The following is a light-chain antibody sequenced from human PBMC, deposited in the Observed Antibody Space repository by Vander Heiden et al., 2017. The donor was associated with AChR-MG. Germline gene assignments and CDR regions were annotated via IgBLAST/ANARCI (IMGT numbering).Light chain of an antibody. CDR1: QGISRW. V-gene: IGKV1D-12*01. CDR3: QQANSFPIT. J-gene: IGKJ5*01. Sequence: DIQMTQSPSSVSASVGDRVTITCRASQGISRWLAWYQQKPGKAPKLLMSGASSLQSGVPSRFSGSGSGTDFTLTISSLQPEDFATYYCQQANSFPITFDQGTRLEI. CDR2: GAS.